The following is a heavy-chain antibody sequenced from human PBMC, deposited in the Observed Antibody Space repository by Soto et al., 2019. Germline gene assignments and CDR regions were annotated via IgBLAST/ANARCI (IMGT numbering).Heavy chain of an antibody. CDR1: GYTLTELS. Sequence: ASVKVSCKVSGYTLTELSMHWVRQAPGKGLEWMGGFDPEDGETIYAQKFQGRVTMTEDTSTDTAYMELSSLRSEDTAVYYCALGRGFEVVVIRGFDWFDPWGQGTLVTVSS. J-gene: IGHJ5*02. CDR2: FDPEDGET. V-gene: IGHV1-24*01. CDR3: ALGRGFEVVVIRGFDWFDP. D-gene: IGHD3-22*01.